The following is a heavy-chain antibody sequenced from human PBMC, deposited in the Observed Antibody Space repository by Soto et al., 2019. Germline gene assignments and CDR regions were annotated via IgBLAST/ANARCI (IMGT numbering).Heavy chain of an antibody. V-gene: IGHV4-39*01. CDR2: FYYSGST. CDR1: RLFISSSIYY. J-gene: IGHJ4*02. D-gene: IGHD2-15*01. CDR3: ARHSEGIVVVVAAIDY. Sequence: LSLSCTLSRLFISSSIYYLVFLRQPTGKGLEWIGSFYYSGSTYYNPSLKSRVTISVDTSKNQFSLKLSSVTAADTAVYYCARHSEGIVVVVAAIDYWGQGTLVTVSS.